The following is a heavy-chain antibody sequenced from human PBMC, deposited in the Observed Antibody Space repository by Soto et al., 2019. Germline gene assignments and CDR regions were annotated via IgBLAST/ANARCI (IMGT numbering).Heavy chain of an antibody. Sequence: QVQLQQWGAGLLKPSETLSLTCAVYGGSFSGYYWSWIRQPPGKGLEWIGEINHSGSTNYNPSLKTRFTIAVDPSTNQFSLKLSSVTAADTAVYYCASGLVVVAATHFDYWGQGTLVTVSS. D-gene: IGHD2-15*01. J-gene: IGHJ4*02. CDR3: ASGLVVVAATHFDY. V-gene: IGHV4-34*01. CDR2: INHSGST. CDR1: GGSFSGYY.